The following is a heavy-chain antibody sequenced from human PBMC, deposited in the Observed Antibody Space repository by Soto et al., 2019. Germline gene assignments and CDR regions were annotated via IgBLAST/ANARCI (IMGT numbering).Heavy chain of an antibody. CDR1: GFTFSSYA. D-gene: IGHD2-2*01. J-gene: IGHJ4*02. CDR3: ARGSLIVVVPAAIDY. Sequence: QVQLVESGGGVVQPGRSLRLSCAASGFTFSSYAMHWVRQAPDKGLEWVAVISYDGSNKYYADSVKGRFTISRDNSKNTLYLQMNSLRAEDTAVYYCARGSLIVVVPAAIDYWGQGTLVTVSS. CDR2: ISYDGSNK. V-gene: IGHV3-30-3*01.